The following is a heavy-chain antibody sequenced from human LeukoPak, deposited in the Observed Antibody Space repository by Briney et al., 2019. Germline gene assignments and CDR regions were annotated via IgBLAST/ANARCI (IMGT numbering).Heavy chain of an antibody. Sequence: PSETLSLTCTVSGGSISTYYWSWIRQPPGKGLEWIGYIYYGGNTNYNPSLKSRVTMSVDTSKNQFSLKLSSVTAADTAVYYCARYLDYWGQGTLVTVSS. J-gene: IGHJ4*02. D-gene: IGHD3-9*01. CDR1: GGSISTYY. CDR2: IYYGGNT. CDR3: ARYLDY. V-gene: IGHV4-59*12.